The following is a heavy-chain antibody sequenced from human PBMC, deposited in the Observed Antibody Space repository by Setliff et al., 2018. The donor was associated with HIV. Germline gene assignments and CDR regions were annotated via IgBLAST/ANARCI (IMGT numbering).Heavy chain of an antibody. D-gene: IGHD3-16*01. CDR3: ARDDGGYNYAEALDV. Sequence: ASVKVSCKTSGYRFIAYGMSWVRRAPGQGLEWMGWIGPYNGRTEYAQEFQGRVSLTIDTSASTAYMELRSLRSDDTAVYYCARDDGGYNYAEALDVWGQGTMVTVSS. CDR2: IGPYNGRT. CDR1: GYRFIAYG. V-gene: IGHV1-18*01. J-gene: IGHJ3*01.